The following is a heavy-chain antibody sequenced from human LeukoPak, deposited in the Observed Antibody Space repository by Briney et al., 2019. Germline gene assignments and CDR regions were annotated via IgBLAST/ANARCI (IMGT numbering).Heavy chain of an antibody. CDR3: ARTLTVGATEYFQL. D-gene: IGHD1-26*01. J-gene: IGHJ1*01. CDR2: INPNSGDT. Sequence: ASVKVSCKASGYTFTGFYIHWVRQAPGQGLEWMGWINPNSGDTNYAQKFQGRVTMTRDTSISTAYMELIRLRSDDTALFYCARTLTVGATEYFQLWGQGTLVTVSS. V-gene: IGHV1-2*02. CDR1: GYTFTGFY.